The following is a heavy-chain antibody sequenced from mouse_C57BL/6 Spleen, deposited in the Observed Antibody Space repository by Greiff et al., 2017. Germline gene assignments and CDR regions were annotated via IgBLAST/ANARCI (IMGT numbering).Heavy chain of an antibody. CDR2: ISDGGSYT. J-gene: IGHJ1*03. CDR3: ARVGCYYGNPYWYFDV. CDR1: GFTFSSYA. Sequence: EVKLVESGGGLVKPGGSLKLSCAASGFTFSSYAMSWVRQTPEKRLEWVATISDGGSYTYYPDNVKGRFTLSRDNAKNNLYLQMSHLKSEYTAIYYCARVGCYYGNPYWYFDVWGTGTTVTVSS. D-gene: IGHD2-1*01. V-gene: IGHV5-4*03.